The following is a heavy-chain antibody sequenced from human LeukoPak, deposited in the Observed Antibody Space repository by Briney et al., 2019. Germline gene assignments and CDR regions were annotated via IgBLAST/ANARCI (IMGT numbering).Heavy chain of an antibody. Sequence: SETLSLTCTVSGGSISSGGYYWSWIRQHPGKGLEWIGYIYYSGSTYYNPSLKSRVTISVDTSKNQFSLKLSSVTAADTAVYYCAREVVRLNWFDPWGLGTLVTVSS. D-gene: IGHD2-15*01. J-gene: IGHJ5*02. CDR3: AREVVRLNWFDP. V-gene: IGHV4-31*03. CDR1: GGSISSGGYY. CDR2: IYYSGST.